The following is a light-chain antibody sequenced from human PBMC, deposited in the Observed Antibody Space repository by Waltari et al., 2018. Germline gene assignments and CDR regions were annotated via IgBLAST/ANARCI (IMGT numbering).Light chain of an antibody. J-gene: IGKJ2*01. CDR3: QQRSSWPSYA. CDR1: QSVNNY. CDR2: VSS. V-gene: IGKV3-11*01. Sequence: EIVLTQSPATLSLSPGERATLSCSASQSVNNYVARYQQKPGQAPRLLIFVSSTRPPDIPARFSGSGSGTDFTLTISSLEPEDFAVYYCQQRSSWPSYAFGPGTKLEIK.